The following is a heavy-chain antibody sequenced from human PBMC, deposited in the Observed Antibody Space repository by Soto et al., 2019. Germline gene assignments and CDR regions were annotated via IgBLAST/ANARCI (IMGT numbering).Heavy chain of an antibody. Sequence: ASETLSLTCTVSGGSISSYYWSWIRQPPGKGLEWIGYIYYSGSTNYNPSLKSRVTISVDTSKNQFSLKLSSVTAADTAVYYCARGVETALKYYFDYWGQGTLVTVSS. CDR3: ARGVETALKYYFDY. D-gene: IGHD2-15*01. CDR2: IYYSGST. J-gene: IGHJ4*02. V-gene: IGHV4-59*01. CDR1: GGSISSYY.